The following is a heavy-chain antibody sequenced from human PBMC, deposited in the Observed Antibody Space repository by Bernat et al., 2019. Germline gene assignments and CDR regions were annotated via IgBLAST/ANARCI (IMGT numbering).Heavy chain of an antibody. Sequence: QVQLVQSGAXXKKPGSSXXXXCKAXXGTFSSYTISWVRQSPGQXLEWMGRIIPILGIANYAQKFQGRVTITADKSTSTAYMELSSLRSEDTEVYYCESLFVAIAAAGTGYGMDVWGQGTTVTVSS. D-gene: IGHD6-13*01. CDR3: ESLFVAIAAAGTGYGMDV. CDR1: XGTFSSYT. J-gene: IGHJ6*02. V-gene: IGHV1-69*02. CDR2: IIPILGIA.